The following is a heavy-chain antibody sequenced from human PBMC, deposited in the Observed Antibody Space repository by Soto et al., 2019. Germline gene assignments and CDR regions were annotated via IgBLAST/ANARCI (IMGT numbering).Heavy chain of an antibody. CDR3: ARHFVAVVIKGWGY. CDR2: TYYNGNA. Sequence: SETLSLTCNVSGGSIDRSNYYWDWLRQPPGKGLEWVGTTYYNGNAYYNPSLKSRVSMSVDTSKNQFSLKLVSVTAADTAVYYCARHFVAVVIKGWGYWGQGTLVTVSS. D-gene: IGHD3-10*01. V-gene: IGHV4-39*01. CDR1: GGSIDRSNYY. J-gene: IGHJ4*02.